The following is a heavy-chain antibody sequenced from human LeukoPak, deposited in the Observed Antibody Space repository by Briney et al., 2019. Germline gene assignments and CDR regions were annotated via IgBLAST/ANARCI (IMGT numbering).Heavy chain of an antibody. CDR1: GFTFSSYA. J-gene: IGHJ3*02. V-gene: IGHV3-23*01. CDR2: ISGSGGST. Sequence: GGSLRLSCAASGFTFSSYAMSWVRQAPVKVLEWVSAISGSGGSTYYADSVKGRFTISRDNSKNTLYLQMNSLRAEDTAVYYYAKPLALYYDSSCYGAIDIWGQGTMVTVSS. D-gene: IGHD3-22*01. CDR3: AKPLALYYDSSCYGAIDI.